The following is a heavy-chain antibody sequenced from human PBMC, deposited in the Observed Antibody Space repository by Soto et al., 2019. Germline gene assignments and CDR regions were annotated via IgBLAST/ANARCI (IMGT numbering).Heavy chain of an antibody. J-gene: IGHJ5*02. Sequence: ASVKVSCKASGYTFTTYGITRVRQAPGQGLEWMGWISTFNSNTNYAQKFQGRVTMTTDKSTSTAYMELSSLRSEDTAVYYCATNFYDYGGWRDWFDPWGQGTLVTVSS. CDR3: ATNFYDYGGWRDWFDP. V-gene: IGHV1-18*01. CDR1: GYTFTTYG. D-gene: IGHD4-17*01. CDR2: ISTFNSNT.